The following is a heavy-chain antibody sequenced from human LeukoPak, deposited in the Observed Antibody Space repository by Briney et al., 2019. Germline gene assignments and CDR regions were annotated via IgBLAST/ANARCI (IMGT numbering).Heavy chain of an antibody. Sequence: GGSLRLSCAASRFTFSSYVMNWVRQAPGKGLEWVSEISNSGGRTYYADSVKGRFTISRDNSKNTLYLQMNSLRAEDTAVYYCAKGTSGSYYHWGQGALVTVSS. V-gene: IGHV3-23*01. J-gene: IGHJ5*02. CDR1: RFTFSSYV. CDR3: AKGTSGSYYH. CDR2: ISNSGGRT. D-gene: IGHD1-26*01.